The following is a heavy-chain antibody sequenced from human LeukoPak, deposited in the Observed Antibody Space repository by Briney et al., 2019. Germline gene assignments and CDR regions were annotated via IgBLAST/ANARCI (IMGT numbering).Heavy chain of an antibody. D-gene: IGHD4-23*01. CDR3: ARGSTVVTSYFDY. V-gene: IGHV4-59*01. Sequence: SETLSLTCTVSGGSISSYYWSWIRQPPGKGLEWIGYIYYSGSTNYNPSLKSRVTISVDTSKNQFSLKLSSVTAADTAVYYCARGSTVVTSYFDYWGQGTLVTVSS. J-gene: IGHJ4*02. CDR1: GGSISSYY. CDR2: IYYSGST.